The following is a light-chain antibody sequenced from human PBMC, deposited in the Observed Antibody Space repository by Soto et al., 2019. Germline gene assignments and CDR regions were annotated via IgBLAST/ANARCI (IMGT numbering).Light chain of an antibody. J-gene: IGLJ1*01. CDR1: SSDVGGYNY. Sequence: QSALTQPASVSGSPGQSITISCTGTSSDVGGYNYVSWHQQHPGKAPKLMIYEVSNRPSRVSNRFSGSKSGNTASLTISGLQAEDEADYYCSSYTRSSTSYVFGTGTKLTVL. V-gene: IGLV2-14*01. CDR2: EVS. CDR3: SSYTRSSTSYV.